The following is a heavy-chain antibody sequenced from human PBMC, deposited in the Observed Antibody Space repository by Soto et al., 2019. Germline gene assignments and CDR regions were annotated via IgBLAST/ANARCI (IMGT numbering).Heavy chain of an antibody. J-gene: IGHJ4*02. CDR1: GAATNNNY. V-gene: IGHV4-59*08. CDR3: ARMVTSGSYYNVLDY. Sequence: LEDLFPTCTVPGAATNNNYWNWIRQPPGKGLEWIGYIYYTGNTNYNPSLKSRVTLSVDSSKNQFSLELTSVTAADTALYYCARMVTSGSYYNVLDYWGQGILVTVSS. D-gene: IGHD3-10*01. CDR2: IYYTGNT.